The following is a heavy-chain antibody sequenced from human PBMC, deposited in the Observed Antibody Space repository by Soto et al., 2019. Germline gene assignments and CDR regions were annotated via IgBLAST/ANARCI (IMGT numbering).Heavy chain of an antibody. Sequence: GSLRLSCAASGFTFRNYGMNWVRQAPGKGLEWVSYIGIGSSTKYYADSVKGRFTISRDNSKNTLYLQMNSLRAEDTAVYYCAKNRPPPSTGPIDYWGQGTLVTVSS. V-gene: IGHV3-48*01. D-gene: IGHD4-17*01. CDR1: GFTFRNYG. CDR3: AKNRPPPSTGPIDY. CDR2: IGIGSSTK. J-gene: IGHJ4*02.